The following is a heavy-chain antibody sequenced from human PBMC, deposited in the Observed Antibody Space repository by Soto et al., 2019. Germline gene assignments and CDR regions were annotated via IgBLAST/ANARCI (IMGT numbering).Heavy chain of an antibody. J-gene: IGHJ6*02. D-gene: IGHD2-2*01. CDR3: ARERYQVISDGMDV. CDR1: GYTFTGYY. V-gene: IGHV1-2*02. CDR2: INPQTGGT. Sequence: ASVKVSCKASGYTFTGYYIYLVPEAPGQGLEWMGWINPQTGGTSYAQKFQGRVTLSRDTSIKTAYLELSRLRFDDAAVYFCARERYQVISDGMDVWGQGTTVTAP.